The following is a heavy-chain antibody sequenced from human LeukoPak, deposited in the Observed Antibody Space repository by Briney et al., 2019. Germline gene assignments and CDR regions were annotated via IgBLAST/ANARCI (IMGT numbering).Heavy chain of an antibody. Sequence: SETLSLTCAVYGGSFCGYYWRWHRQPPGKGREWIGEMNHSVSTNYNPSLKSRVTISVDTSKNQFSLKLSSVTAADTAVYYCARFPSKRRGRTDFDYWGQGTLVTVSS. J-gene: IGHJ4*02. CDR1: GGSFCGYY. CDR3: ARFPSKRRGRTDFDY. D-gene: IGHD1-14*01. V-gene: IGHV4-34*01. CDR2: MNHSVST.